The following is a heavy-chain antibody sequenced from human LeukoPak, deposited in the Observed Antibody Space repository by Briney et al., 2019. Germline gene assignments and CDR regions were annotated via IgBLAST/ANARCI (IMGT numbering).Heavy chain of an antibody. CDR2: INEDGSAK. CDR3: TRSRRDGNDY. J-gene: IGHJ4*02. CDR1: GFTFSSSW. Sequence: GGSLRLSCAASGFTFSSSWMSWVRQAPGKGLEWVANINEDGSAKYYVDSVKGRFTISRDNAKRSLDPQVNSLRAEDTAVYYCTRSRRDGNDYWGQGTLVTVSS. V-gene: IGHV3-7*01. D-gene: IGHD5-24*01.